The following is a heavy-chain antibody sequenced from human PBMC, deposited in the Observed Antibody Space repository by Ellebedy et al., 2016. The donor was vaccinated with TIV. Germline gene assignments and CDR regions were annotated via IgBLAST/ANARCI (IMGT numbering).Heavy chain of an antibody. CDR3: VRGSRGAFDI. CDR1: GDSVSNKYAT. CDR2: TYYRSKWYN. V-gene: IGHV6-1*01. J-gene: IGHJ3*02. Sequence: MPSETLSLTCAISGDSVSNKYATWNWIRQSPSRGLEWLGRTYYRSKWYNEYAVSVKSRITINPDTSKNQFSLQLNSLTPEDQVLYYCVRGSRGAFDIWGQGTMVTVSS.